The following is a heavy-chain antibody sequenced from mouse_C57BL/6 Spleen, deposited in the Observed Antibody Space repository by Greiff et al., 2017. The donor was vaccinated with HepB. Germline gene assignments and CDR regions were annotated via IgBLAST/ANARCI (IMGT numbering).Heavy chain of an antibody. D-gene: IGHD1-1*01. V-gene: IGHV1-22*01. CDR3: ARTYYGSPSYWYFDV. CDR1: GYTFTDYN. Sequence: EVQLQQSGPELVKPGASVKMSCKASGYTFTDYNMHWVKQSHGKSLEWIGYINPNNGGTSYNQKFKGKATLTVTKSSSTAYMELRSLTSEDSAVYYCARTYYGSPSYWYFDVWGTGTTVTVSS. J-gene: IGHJ1*03. CDR2: INPNNGGT.